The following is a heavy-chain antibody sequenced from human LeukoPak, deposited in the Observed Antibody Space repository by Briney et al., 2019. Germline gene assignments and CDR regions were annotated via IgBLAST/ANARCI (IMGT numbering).Heavy chain of an antibody. Sequence: GGSLRLSCAVSGITLSNYGMSWLRQAPGKGLEWVAGISGSGGRTNYADAVKGRFTISRDNAKNTLFLQMNSLRVEDTAVYFCAKRGVVIRVILVGFHKEAYYFDSWGQGALVTVSS. V-gene: IGHV3-23*01. J-gene: IGHJ4*02. D-gene: IGHD3-22*01. CDR3: AKRGVVIRVILVGFHKEAYYFDS. CDR2: ISGSGGRT. CDR1: GITLSNYG.